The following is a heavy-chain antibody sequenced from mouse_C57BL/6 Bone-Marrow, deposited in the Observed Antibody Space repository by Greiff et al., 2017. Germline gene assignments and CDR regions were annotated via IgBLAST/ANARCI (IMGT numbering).Heavy chain of an antibody. CDR2: IYPGYGVT. Sequence: VQLQQSGAELVKPGASVKISCKASGYAFSSYRMNWVKQRPGKGLEWIGQIYPGYGVTNYNGKFKGKATLTADKASSTAYMQLSSLTSEDSAVYCCARCPSTVVATEAMDYWGQGTSVTVAS. D-gene: IGHD1-1*01. CDR1: GYAFSSYR. J-gene: IGHJ4*01. CDR3: ARCPSTVVATEAMDY. V-gene: IGHV1-80*01.